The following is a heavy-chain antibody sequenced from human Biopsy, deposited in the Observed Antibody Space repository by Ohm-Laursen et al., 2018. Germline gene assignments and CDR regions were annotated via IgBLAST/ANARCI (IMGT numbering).Heavy chain of an antibody. J-gene: IGHJ4*02. D-gene: IGHD4-23*01. CDR3: ATDDYSGDSAY. CDR2: ISSSSESI. Sequence: SLRLSCTAPGFTFSNFNMNWFRQAPGEGLEWVSYISSSSESIYYADSVRGRFTVSRDSAQNSMYLQMNSLRADDTAVYYCATDDYSGDSAYWGQGTLVTVSS. V-gene: IGHV3-48*01. CDR1: GFTFSNFN.